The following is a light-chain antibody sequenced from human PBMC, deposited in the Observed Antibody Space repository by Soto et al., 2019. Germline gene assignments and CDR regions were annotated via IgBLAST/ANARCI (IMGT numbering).Light chain of an antibody. CDR1: QRISTF. Sequence: DIQMTQSPSSLSAFVGDSVTITCHASQRISTFLNWYHQKPGKAPKLLIYSASYLQSGVPSNFSGSGSGTDFTLSIVTLQPGDFGTYFCQQSYRLPLTFGGGTKVDIK. CDR3: QQSYRLPLT. J-gene: IGKJ4*01. V-gene: IGKV1-39*01. CDR2: SAS.